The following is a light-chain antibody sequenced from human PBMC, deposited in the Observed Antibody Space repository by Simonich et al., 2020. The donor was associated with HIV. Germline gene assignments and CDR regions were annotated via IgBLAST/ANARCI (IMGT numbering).Light chain of an antibody. V-gene: IGKV2-29*03. J-gene: IGKJ4*01. Sequence: DIVMTQTPLSLYVTHGQPASISCKSSQSLLYSDGKTYLYCYLQKSGQSPQLLISEVSNRLSGVPDRFSGSGSGTDFTLKISRVEAEDVGVYYCMQGIHLPLTFGGGTKVEIK. CDR1: QSLLYSDGKTY. CDR2: EVS. CDR3: MQGIHLPLT.